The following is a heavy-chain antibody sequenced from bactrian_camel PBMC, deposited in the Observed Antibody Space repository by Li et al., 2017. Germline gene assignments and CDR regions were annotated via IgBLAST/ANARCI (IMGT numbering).Heavy chain of an antibody. D-gene: IGHD1*01. CDR3: AALRMGIWNSGCTLKADFGY. CDR2: IFTGGGT. CDR1: GFTFRTCA. J-gene: IGHJ6*01. Sequence: ESGGDLVQPGGSLRLSCAGSGFTFRTCAMAWVRQAPGKGLEWVSSIFTGGGTNYADSVKDRFTISKDNVKNTLYLQMNSLAPEDTAVYYCAALRMGIWNSGCTLKADFGYWGQGTQVTVS. V-gene: IGHV3S9*01.